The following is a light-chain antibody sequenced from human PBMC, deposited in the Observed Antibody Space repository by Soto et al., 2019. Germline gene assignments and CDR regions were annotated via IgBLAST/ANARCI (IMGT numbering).Light chain of an antibody. J-gene: IGLJ2*01. CDR1: SSDVGGYNY. CDR3: SSYTSSSTPVV. Sequence: QSALTQPASVSGSPGQSITISCTGTSSDVGGYNYVSWYQQHPGKAPKLMISEVTNRPSGVSNRFSGSKSGNTASLTISGLQADDDADYYCSSYTSSSTPVVFGGGTKVTVL. CDR2: EVT. V-gene: IGLV2-14*01.